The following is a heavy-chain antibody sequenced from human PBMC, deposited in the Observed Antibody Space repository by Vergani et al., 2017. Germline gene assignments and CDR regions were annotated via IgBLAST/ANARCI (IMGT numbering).Heavy chain of an antibody. CDR1: GGSISSGSYY. CDR3: ARGEDWGELDC. Sequence: QVQLQESGPGLVKPSQTLSLTCTVSGGSISSGSYYWSWIRQPAGKGLEWIGRIYTSGSTNYNPSLKSPVTISVDTAKNQFPLKLSPVTAADTAADYCARGEDWGELDCGGQGTLVTVSA. V-gene: IGHV4-61*02. D-gene: IGHD3/OR15-3a*01. CDR2: IYTSGST. J-gene: IGHJ4*02.